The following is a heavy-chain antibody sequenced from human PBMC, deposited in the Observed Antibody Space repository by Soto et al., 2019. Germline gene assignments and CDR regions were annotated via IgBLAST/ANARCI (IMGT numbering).Heavy chain of an antibody. Sequence: PSETLSLTCTVSGGSISSGGYYWSWIRQHPGKGLEWIGYIYYSGSTYYNPSLKSRVTISVDTSKNQFSLKLSSVTAADTAVYYCARADVEYSSSSFDYWGQGTLVTVSS. CDR1: GGSISSGGYY. D-gene: IGHD6-6*01. CDR2: IYYSGST. V-gene: IGHV4-31*03. J-gene: IGHJ4*02. CDR3: ARADVEYSSSSFDY.